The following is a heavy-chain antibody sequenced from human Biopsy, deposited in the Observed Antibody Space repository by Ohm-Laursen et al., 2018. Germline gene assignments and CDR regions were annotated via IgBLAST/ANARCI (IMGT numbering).Heavy chain of an antibody. CDR3: ARNTGWYGDLYYFDY. CDR1: GHSFTSYY. CDR2: INPSGSTT. J-gene: IGHJ4*02. V-gene: IGHV1-46*01. D-gene: IGHD6-19*01. Sequence: ASVKVSCKASGHSFTSYYMHWVRQAPGQGLEWMGMINPSGSTTSYPQIFQGRVTMTRDTSKSTVYMELSSLRSADTAIYFCARNTGWYGDLYYFDYWGQGTLVTVSS.